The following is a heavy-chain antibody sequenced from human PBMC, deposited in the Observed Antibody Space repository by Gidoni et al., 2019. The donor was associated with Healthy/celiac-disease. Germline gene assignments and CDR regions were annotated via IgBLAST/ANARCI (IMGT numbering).Heavy chain of an antibody. CDR1: GYSISSGYY. Sequence: QVQLQESGPGLVTPSETLSLTCAVSGYSISSGYYWGWIRQPPGKGLEWIGSIYHSGSTYYNPSLKSRVTISVDTSKNQFSLKLSSVTAADTAVYYCASRIAVAGTGPSDAFDIWGQGTMVTVSS. J-gene: IGHJ3*02. CDR3: ASRIAVAGTGPSDAFDI. V-gene: IGHV4-38-2*01. CDR2: IYHSGST. D-gene: IGHD6-19*01.